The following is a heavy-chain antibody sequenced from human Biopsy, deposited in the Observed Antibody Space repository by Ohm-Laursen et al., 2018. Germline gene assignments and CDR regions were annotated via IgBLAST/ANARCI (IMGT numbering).Heavy chain of an antibody. Sequence: GTLSLTCTVSGGPIDSYYWSWIRQPPGKGLEWIGCIYFTGSTNYNPFLKSRVTISVDTSKNQFSLRLSSVTAADTAVYYCARDSGGMATILDAFDLWGQGTMVTVSP. CDR1: GGPIDSYY. D-gene: IGHD5-24*01. CDR2: IYFTGST. J-gene: IGHJ3*01. V-gene: IGHV4-59*01. CDR3: ARDSGGMATILDAFDL.